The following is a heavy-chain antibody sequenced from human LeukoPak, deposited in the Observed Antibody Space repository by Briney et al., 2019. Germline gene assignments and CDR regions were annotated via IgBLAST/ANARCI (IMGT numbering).Heavy chain of an antibody. J-gene: IGHJ4*02. CDR3: ARDLYYDILALVY. V-gene: IGHV1-18*01. CDR1: GGTFSSYA. D-gene: IGHD3-9*01. Sequence: APVKVSCKASGGTFSSYAISWVRQAPGQGLEWMGWISAYNGNTNYAQKLQGRVTMTTDTSTSTAYMELRSLRSDDTAVYYCARDLYYDILALVYWGQGTLVTVSS. CDR2: ISAYNGNT.